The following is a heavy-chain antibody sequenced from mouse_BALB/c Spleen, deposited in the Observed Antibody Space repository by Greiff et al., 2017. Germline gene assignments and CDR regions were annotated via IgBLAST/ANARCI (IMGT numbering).Heavy chain of an antibody. D-gene: IGHD4-1*01. CDR1: GYTFTSYW. CDR3: TWDFDY. Sequence: LQQPGSELVRPGASVKLSCKASGYTFTSYWMHCVKQRHGQGLEWIGNIYPGSGSTNYDEKFKSKGTLTVDTSSSTAYMHLSSLTSEDSAVYYCTWDFDYWGQGTTLTVSS. V-gene: IGHV1S22*01. J-gene: IGHJ2*01. CDR2: IYPGSGST.